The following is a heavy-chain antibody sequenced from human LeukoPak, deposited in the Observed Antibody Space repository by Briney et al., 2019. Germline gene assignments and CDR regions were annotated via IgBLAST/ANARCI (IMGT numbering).Heavy chain of an antibody. CDR2: IGYSGGGT. Sequence: GGSLRLSCAASGFTFNNYAMSWVRQAPGKGLEWDSTIGYSGGGTYYADSVKGRFTISRDNSKNTLYLQVNSLRAEDTAVYYCAKDGTVTGPGWFDPWGQGTLVAVPS. J-gene: IGHJ5*02. CDR3: AKDGTVTGPGWFDP. CDR1: GFTFNNYA. D-gene: IGHD2-21*02. V-gene: IGHV3-23*01.